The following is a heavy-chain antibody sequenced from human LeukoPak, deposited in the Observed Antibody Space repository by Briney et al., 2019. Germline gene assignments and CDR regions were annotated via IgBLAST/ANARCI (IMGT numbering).Heavy chain of an antibody. D-gene: IGHD4-17*01. CDR3: ARGGDFDYGDYVVFDY. CDR2: ISSSSSYI. Sequence: GGSLRLSCAASGFTFSNHNMNWVRQAPGKVLEWVSSISSSSSYIYYADSVKGRFTISRDNAKNSLYLQMNSLRAEDTAVYYCARGGDFDYGDYVVFDYWGQGTLVTVSS. J-gene: IGHJ4*02. V-gene: IGHV3-21*01. CDR1: GFTFSNHN.